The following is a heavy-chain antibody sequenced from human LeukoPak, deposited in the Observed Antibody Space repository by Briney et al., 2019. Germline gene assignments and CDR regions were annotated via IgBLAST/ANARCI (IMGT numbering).Heavy chain of an antibody. CDR1: GFTFSDHY. J-gene: IGHJ3*02. CDR3: ARSGPWGPFDI. Sequence: GSLRLPCAASGFTFSDHYMDWVRQAPGEGLEWVGRTGNRANSFTTEYAASVKGRFIISRDDAENSLYLQMYSLKTEDTAVYYCARSGPWGPFDIWGQGTMVTVSS. D-gene: IGHD3-16*01. V-gene: IGHV3-72*01. CDR2: TGNRANSFTT.